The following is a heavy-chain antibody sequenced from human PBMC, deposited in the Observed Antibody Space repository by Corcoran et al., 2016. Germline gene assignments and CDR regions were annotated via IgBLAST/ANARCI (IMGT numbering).Heavy chain of an antibody. CDR3: ARSSGVTTGFDP. J-gene: IGHJ5*02. Sequence: EVQLVESGGGLIQPGGSLRLSCAASGFIVSSHFMSWVRQAPGKGLEWVSIIYTGGTTYYTDSVKGRFTISRDSSKNTLYLQMNTLRAEDTALYFCARSSGVTTGFDPWGQGTLVTVSS. V-gene: IGHV3-53*01. CDR1: GFIVSSHF. CDR2: IYTGGTT. D-gene: IGHD3-10*01.